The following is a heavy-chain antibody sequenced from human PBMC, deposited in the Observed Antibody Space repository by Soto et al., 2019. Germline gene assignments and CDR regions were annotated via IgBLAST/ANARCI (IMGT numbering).Heavy chain of an antibody. V-gene: IGHV4-59*08. CDR3: ARHSPIPNLPAASTSGLRDMDV. J-gene: IGHJ6*03. CDR2: IYYSGST. D-gene: IGHD2-2*01. CDR1: GGSISSYY. Sequence: QVQLQESGPGLVKPSETLSLTCTVSGGSISSYYWSWIRQPPGKGLEWIGYIYYSGSTNYNPSLKSRVTISVDTSKNQFSLKLSSVTAADTAVYYCARHSPIPNLPAASTSGLRDMDVWGKGTTVTVSS.